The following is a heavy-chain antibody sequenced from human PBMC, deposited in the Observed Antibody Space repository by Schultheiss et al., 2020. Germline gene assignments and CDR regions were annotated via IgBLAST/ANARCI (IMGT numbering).Heavy chain of an antibody. Sequence: GGSLRLSCAASGFTFSSYSMNWVRQAPGKGLEWVSSISSSSSYIYYADSVKGRFTISRDNAKNSLYLQMNSLRAEDTAVYYCARDGASSSWYGGVFDYWGQGALVTVSS. V-gene: IGHV3-21*01. CDR3: ARDGASSSWYGGVFDY. CDR2: ISSSSSYI. D-gene: IGHD6-13*01. J-gene: IGHJ4*02. CDR1: GFTFSSYS.